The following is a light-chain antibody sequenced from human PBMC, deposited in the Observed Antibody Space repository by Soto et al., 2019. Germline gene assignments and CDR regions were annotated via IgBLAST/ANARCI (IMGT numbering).Light chain of an antibody. V-gene: IGKV1-5*03. CDR2: KAS. CDR1: QTISSW. J-gene: IGKJ1*01. Sequence: DVQMNQSPSTLSGSVGDGVTITCRASQTISSWLAWYQQKPGKAPKLLIYKASTLKSGVPSRFSGSGSGTEFTLTISSLQPDDFATYYCQHYNSYSEAFGQGTKVDIK. CDR3: QHYNSYSEA.